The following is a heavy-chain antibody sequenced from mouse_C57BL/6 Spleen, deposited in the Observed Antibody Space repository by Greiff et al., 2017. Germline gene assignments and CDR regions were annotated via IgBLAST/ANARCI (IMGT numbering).Heavy chain of an antibody. Sequence: QVQLKESGAELVKPGASVKMSCKASGYTFTSYWITWVKQRPGQGLEWIGDIYPGSGSTNYNERFKSKATLTVDTSSSTAYMQLSSLTSEDSAVYYCARGKAGGYFDYWGQGTTLTVSS. V-gene: IGHV1-55*01. CDR2: IYPGSGST. CDR1: GYTFTSYW. J-gene: IGHJ2*01. CDR3: ARGKAGGYFDY.